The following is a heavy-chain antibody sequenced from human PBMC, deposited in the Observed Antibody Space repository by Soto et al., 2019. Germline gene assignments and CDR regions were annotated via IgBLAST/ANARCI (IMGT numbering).Heavy chain of an antibody. V-gene: IGHV1-69*13. Sequence: GASVKVSCKASGGTFSSYAISWVRQAPGQGLEWMGGIIPIFGTANYAQKFQGRVTITADESTSTAYMELSSLRSEDTAVYYCARGRLSLSTADNWFDPWGQGTLVTVSS. CDR3: ARGRLSLSTADNWFDP. CDR2: IIPIFGTA. CDR1: GGTFSSYA. D-gene: IGHD6-25*01. J-gene: IGHJ5*02.